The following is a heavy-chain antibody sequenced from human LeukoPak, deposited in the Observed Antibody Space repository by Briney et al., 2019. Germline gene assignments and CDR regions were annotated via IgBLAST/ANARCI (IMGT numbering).Heavy chain of an antibody. D-gene: IGHD4-23*01. V-gene: IGHV3-30*02. CDR1: GFTFSSYG. Sequence: GGSLRLSCAASGFTFSSYGMHWVRQAPGKGLEGGAFIRYDGSNKYYADSVKGRFTISRDNSKNTLYLQMNSLRAEDTAVYYCAKDHDYGGLGYWGQGTLVTVSS. CDR3: AKDHDYGGLGY. CDR2: IRYDGSNK. J-gene: IGHJ4*02.